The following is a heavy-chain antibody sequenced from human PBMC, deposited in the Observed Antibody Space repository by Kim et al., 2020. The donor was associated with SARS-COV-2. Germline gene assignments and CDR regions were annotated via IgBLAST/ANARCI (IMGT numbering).Heavy chain of an antibody. Sequence: SETLSLTCAVYGGSFSGYYWSWIRQPPGKGLEWIGEINHSGSTNYNPSLKSRVTISVDTSKNQFSLKLSSVTAADTAVYYCARSRCIAAAGTGVYFDYWGQGTLVTVSS. CDR2: INHSGST. CDR1: GGSFSGYY. D-gene: IGHD6-13*01. CDR3: ARSRCIAAAGTGVYFDY. V-gene: IGHV4-34*01. J-gene: IGHJ4*02.